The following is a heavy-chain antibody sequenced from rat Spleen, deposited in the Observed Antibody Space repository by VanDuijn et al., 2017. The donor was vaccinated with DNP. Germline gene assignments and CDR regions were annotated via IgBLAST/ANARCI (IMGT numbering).Heavy chain of an antibody. V-gene: IGHV5-31*01. Sequence: EVQLVESGGGLVQPGRSLKLYCAASGFIFSNYGMTWIRQAPGTGLEWVASITNTGDRTYYRDSVTGRVTISRDNAKSTLYLQMASLRAEATATYYVARHGGGGPGGFAYCGQGTLVTVSS. J-gene: IGHJ3*01. D-gene: IGHD1-4*01. CDR1: GFIFSNYG. CDR2: ITNTGDRT. CDR3: ARHGGGGPGGFAY.